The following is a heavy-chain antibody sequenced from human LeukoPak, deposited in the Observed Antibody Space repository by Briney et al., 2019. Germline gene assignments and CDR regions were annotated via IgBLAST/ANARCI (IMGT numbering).Heavy chain of an antibody. CDR3: AKGRRYNILTGHYVSEVDP. Sequence: GGSLRLSCAASGFTFSSYEMNWVRQSPGKGLEWLSYIGSSDSTTHYADSVKGRFSISRDNSKNTLYLQMNSLRAEDTAVYYCAKGRRYNILTGHYVSEVDPWGQGTLVTVSS. CDR1: GFTFSSYE. V-gene: IGHV3-48*03. CDR2: IGSSDSTT. D-gene: IGHD3-9*01. J-gene: IGHJ5*02.